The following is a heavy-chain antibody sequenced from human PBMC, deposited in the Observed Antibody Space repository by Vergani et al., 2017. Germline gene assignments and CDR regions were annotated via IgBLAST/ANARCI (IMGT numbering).Heavy chain of an antibody. CDR3: ARVDSSRRFYDGMDG. J-gene: IGHJ6*02. Sequence: QVQLQESGPGLVKPSQTLSLTCTVSGGSISSGGYYWSWIRQHPGKGLEWIGYIYYSGSTYYNPSLKSRVTISVDTSKNQFFLKLSSVTAADTAVDYCARVDSSRRFYDGMDGWGQGTKVTGSS. CDR2: IYYSGST. D-gene: IGHD6-13*01. CDR1: GGSISSGGYY. V-gene: IGHV4-31*03.